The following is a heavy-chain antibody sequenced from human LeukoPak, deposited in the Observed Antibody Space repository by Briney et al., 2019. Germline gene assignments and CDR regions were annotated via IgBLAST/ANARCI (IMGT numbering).Heavy chain of an antibody. CDR1: GGSFSGYY. V-gene: IGHV4-34*01. CDR3: ARVRGPIAVAGWFDP. Sequence: SETLYLTCAVYGGSFSGYYWSWIRQPPGKGLEWIGEINHSGSTNYNPSLKSRVTISVDTSKNQFSLKLSSVTAADTAVYYCARVRGPIAVAGWFDPWGQGTLVTVSS. CDR2: INHSGST. D-gene: IGHD6-19*01. J-gene: IGHJ5*02.